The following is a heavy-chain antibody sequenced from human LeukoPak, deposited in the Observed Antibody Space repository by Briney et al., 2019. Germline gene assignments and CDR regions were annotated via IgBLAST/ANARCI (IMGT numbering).Heavy chain of an antibody. CDR2: INTDGSRT. D-gene: IGHD4-17*01. Sequence: QAGGSLRLSCAASGFTFSNSWMHWVRQAPGKGLVWVSRINTDGSRTNYADSVKGRFTISRDNAKNTLYLQMSSLRAEDTAVYYCAKLGVTTPVDYWGQGTLVTVSS. CDR1: GFTFSNSW. CDR3: AKLGVTTPVDY. J-gene: IGHJ4*02. V-gene: IGHV3-74*01.